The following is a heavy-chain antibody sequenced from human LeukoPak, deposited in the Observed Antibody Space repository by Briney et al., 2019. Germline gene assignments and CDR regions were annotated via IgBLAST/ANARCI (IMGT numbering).Heavy chain of an antibody. J-gene: IGHJ6*03. CDR3: ARVGYYYGSVDYYYYMDV. D-gene: IGHD3-10*01. Sequence: ASVKVSCKASGYTFTGYYMHWVRQAPGQGLEWMGWINPNSGGTNYAQKFQGRVTMTRDTSISTAYMELSRLRSDDTAVYYCARVGYYYGSVDYYYYMDVWGKGTTVTISS. CDR2: INPNSGGT. CDR1: GYTFTGYY. V-gene: IGHV1-2*02.